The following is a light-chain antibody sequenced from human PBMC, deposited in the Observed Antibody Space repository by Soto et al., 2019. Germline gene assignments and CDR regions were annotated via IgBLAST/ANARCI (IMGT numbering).Light chain of an antibody. Sequence: EIVLTQSPGTLSLSPGERATLSRRASQSVSSSYLAWYEQKPGQAPRLLIYGASSRATGIPDRFSGSGSGTDFTLTINRLEPEDFAVYYCEQYDKSITFGGGTKVDI. CDR2: GAS. J-gene: IGKJ4*01. V-gene: IGKV3-20*01. CDR3: EQYDKSIT. CDR1: QSVSSSY.